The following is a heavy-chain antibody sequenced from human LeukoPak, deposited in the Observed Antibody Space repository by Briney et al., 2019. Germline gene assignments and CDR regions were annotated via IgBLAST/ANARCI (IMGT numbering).Heavy chain of an antibody. CDR3: ARTYAGNSHFDY. CDR2: IYSDGRNT. J-gene: IGHJ4*02. Sequence: PRGSLRLSCAASGFTFTSYWMHWVRQPPGKGLVWVSRIYSDGRNTYYADSVKGRFTISRDNAKTTLYLQMNSLRAEDTAVYYCARTYAGNSHFDYWGQGTLVT. D-gene: IGHD4-23*01. V-gene: IGHV3-74*01. CDR1: GFTFTSYW.